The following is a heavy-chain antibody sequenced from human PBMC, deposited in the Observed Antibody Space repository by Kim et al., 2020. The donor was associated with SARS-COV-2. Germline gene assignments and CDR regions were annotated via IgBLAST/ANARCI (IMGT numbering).Heavy chain of an antibody. CDR3: ARDRGYCSSTSCYSTGLLDY. Sequence: GGSLRLSCAASGFTFSSYSMNWVRQAPGKGLEWVSYISSSSSTIYYADSVKGRFTISRDNAKNSLYLQMNSLRDEDTAVYYCARDRGYCSSTSCYSTGLLDYWGQGTLVTVSS. D-gene: IGHD2-2*02. V-gene: IGHV3-48*02. CDR1: GFTFSSYS. J-gene: IGHJ4*02. CDR2: ISSSSSTI.